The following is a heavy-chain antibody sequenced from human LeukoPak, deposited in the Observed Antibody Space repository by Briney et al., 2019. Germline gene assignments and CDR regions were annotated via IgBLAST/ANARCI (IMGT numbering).Heavy chain of an antibody. D-gene: IGHD5-12*01. CDR1: GYTFTSYD. CDR3: ARVYVEYSGYDWRAHDAFDI. CDR2: MNPNSGNT. Sequence: ASVKVSCKASGYTFTSYDINWVRQATGQGLEWMGWMNPNSGNTGYAQKSQGRVTMTRNTSISTAYMELSSLRSEDTAVYYCARVYVEYSGYDWRAHDAFDIWGQGTMVTVSS. J-gene: IGHJ3*02. V-gene: IGHV1-8*01.